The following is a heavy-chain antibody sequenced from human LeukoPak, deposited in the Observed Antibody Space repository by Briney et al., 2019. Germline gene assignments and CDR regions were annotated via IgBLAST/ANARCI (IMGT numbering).Heavy chain of an antibody. Sequence: GGSLRLSCAASGFTVSRSYISWVRQAPGKGLEWVSVIYTSGNTYYADSVKGRFTISRDNSKNTLHLQMNSLRAEDTAVYYCARAPFYFDSSNYPYFDYWGQGTLVTVSS. CDR1: GFTVSRSY. J-gene: IGHJ4*02. CDR3: ARAPFYFDSSNYPYFDY. D-gene: IGHD3-22*01. CDR2: IYTSGNT. V-gene: IGHV3-53*01.